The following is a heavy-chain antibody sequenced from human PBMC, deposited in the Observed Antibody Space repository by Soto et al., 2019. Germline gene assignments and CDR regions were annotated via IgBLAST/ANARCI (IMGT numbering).Heavy chain of an antibody. CDR2: INHSGTT. V-gene: IGHV4-34*01. J-gene: IGHJ4*02. Sequence: PSETLSLTCAAYGGSFIGYYWNWFRQPPGKGLEWIGEINHSGTTNYSPSLKSRVTISINTSNKQFSLRLSSLIATDTAVYYCASGAPRDTSGLYLDVWGQGGLVTGSS. CDR3: ASGAPRDTSGLYLDV. D-gene: IGHD6-19*01. CDR1: GGSFIGYY.